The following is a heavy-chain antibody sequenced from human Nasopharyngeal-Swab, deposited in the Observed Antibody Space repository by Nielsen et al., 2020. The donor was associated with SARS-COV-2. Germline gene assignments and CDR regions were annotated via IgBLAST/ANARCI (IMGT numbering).Heavy chain of an antibody. V-gene: IGHV1-8*01. Sequence: WVLQAPGQGLEWMGWMNPNRGKTGYAQKFQGRVTMTRKNSISTANMELSSLRSEDTAVYYCARVRLSNYYGMDVWGQGTTVTVSS. J-gene: IGHJ6*02. D-gene: IGHD3-16*02. CDR3: ARVRLSNYYGMDV. CDR2: MNPNRGKT.